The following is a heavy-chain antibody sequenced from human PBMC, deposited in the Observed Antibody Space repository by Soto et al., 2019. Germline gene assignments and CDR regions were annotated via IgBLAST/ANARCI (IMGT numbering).Heavy chain of an antibody. J-gene: IGHJ6*02. CDR3: ARGGQGDGSAFPYSGLEI. Sequence: GGSLRLSCSSSGFTFNNFAMMWVRQAPGKGLEWVSTISGSGVSTYYADSVKGRFTISRDNSRNTLYLQMNSLRADDTAIYFCARGGQGDGSAFPYSGLEIWGQETTVKISS. CDR1: GFTFNNFA. V-gene: IGHV3-23*01. D-gene: IGHD6-19*01. CDR2: ISGSGVST.